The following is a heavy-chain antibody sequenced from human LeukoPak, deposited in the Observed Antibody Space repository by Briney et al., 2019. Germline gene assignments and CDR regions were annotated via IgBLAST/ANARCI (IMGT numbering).Heavy chain of an antibody. V-gene: IGHV1-2*02. D-gene: IGHD3-10*01. J-gene: IGHJ4*02. CDR3: ARGVKKDYYGSRYFDY. CDR2: INPNSGGT. Sequence: ASVKVSCKASGYTFTGYYMHWVRQAPGRGLEWMGWINPNSGGTNYAQKFQGRVTMTRDTSISTAYMELSRLRSDDTAVYYCARGVKKDYYGSRYFDYWGQGTLVTVSS. CDR1: GYTFTGYY.